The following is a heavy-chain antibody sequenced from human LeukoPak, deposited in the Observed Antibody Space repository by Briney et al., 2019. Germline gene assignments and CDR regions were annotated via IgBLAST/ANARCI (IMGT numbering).Heavy chain of an antibody. V-gene: IGHV3-11*01. Sequence: GGSLRLPCAASGFTFSDYYMSWIRQAPGKGLEWVSYISSSGSTIYYAGSVKGRFTISRDNAKNSLYLQMNSLRAEDTAVYYCARDGSELLWFGELFVNWGQGTLVTVSS. D-gene: IGHD3-10*01. CDR3: ARDGSELLWFGELFVN. CDR2: ISSSGSTI. J-gene: IGHJ4*02. CDR1: GFTFSDYY.